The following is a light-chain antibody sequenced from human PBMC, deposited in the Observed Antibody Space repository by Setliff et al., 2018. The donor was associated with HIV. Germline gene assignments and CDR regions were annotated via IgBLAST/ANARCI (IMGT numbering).Light chain of an antibody. V-gene: IGKV1-27*01. J-gene: IGKJ1*01. Sequence: DIQMTQSPSSLSASVGDRVTITCRASQGIRNYLAWYQQKPGKVPDLLIYDALKLESGVPSRFTGSGSATDFTLTISSLQPEDVGTYYCQKYDSAPWTFGQGTKVDIK. CDR2: DAL. CDR1: QGIRNY. CDR3: QKYDSAPWT.